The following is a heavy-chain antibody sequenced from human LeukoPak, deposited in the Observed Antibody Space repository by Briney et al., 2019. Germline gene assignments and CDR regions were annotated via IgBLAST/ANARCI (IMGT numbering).Heavy chain of an antibody. D-gene: IGHD6-13*01. CDR2: TYYRSKWYN. CDR3: ARARSSREIDY. CDR1: GDNVSSNSVT. Sequence: SQTLSLTCVISGDNVSSNSVTWNWIRQSPSRGLEWLGRTYYRSKWYNDYAASVKSRITINPDTSKNQFSLQLNSVTPEDTAVYYCARARSSREIDYWGQGTLVTVSS. J-gene: IGHJ4*02. V-gene: IGHV6-1*01.